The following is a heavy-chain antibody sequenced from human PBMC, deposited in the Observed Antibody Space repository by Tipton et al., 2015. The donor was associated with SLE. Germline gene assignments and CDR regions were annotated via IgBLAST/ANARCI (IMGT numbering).Heavy chain of an antibody. D-gene: IGHD2-21*01. J-gene: IGHJ3*02. CDR2: ISAYNGNT. CDR3: ARYSVSSCVDVCYHTDAFDT. CDR1: GYTFTSYG. V-gene: IGHV1-18*01. Sequence: QLVQSGAEVKKPGASVKVSCKASGYTFTSYGISWVRQAPGQRLEWMGWISAYNGNTNYAQKLQVRVTMTTDTSTSTAYMELRRLRSDDTAVYYCARYSVSSCVDVCYHTDAFDTWRQVPLVTVSS.